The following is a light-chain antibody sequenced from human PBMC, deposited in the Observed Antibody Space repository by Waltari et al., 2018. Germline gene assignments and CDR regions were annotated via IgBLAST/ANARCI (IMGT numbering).Light chain of an antibody. Sequence: QSVVTQSPSASGAPGQRVTIPCSGRHPNIGSNTVDWHQQLPGTAPKLLIFNHYQRPSGVPDRFSASKSGTSASLAISGLQSEDEAEYYCVTWDDSLNGWVFGGGTKLAVV. V-gene: IGLV1-44*01. CDR3: VTWDDSLNGWV. J-gene: IGLJ3*02. CDR1: HPNIGSNT. CDR2: NHY.